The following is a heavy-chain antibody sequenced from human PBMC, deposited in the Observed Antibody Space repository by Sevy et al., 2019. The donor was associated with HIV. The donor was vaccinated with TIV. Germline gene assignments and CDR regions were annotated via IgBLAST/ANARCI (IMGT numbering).Heavy chain of an antibody. CDR3: ASEDGGSYLFYFDY. J-gene: IGHJ4*02. CDR2: IIPIFGTA. V-gene: IGHV1-69*13. CDR1: GGTFSSYA. D-gene: IGHD1-26*01. Sequence: ASVKVSCKASGGTFSSYAISWVRQAPGQGVEWMGGIIPIFGTANYAQKFQGRVTITADESTSTAYMELSSLRSEDTAVYYCASEDGGSYLFYFDYSGQGTMVTVSS.